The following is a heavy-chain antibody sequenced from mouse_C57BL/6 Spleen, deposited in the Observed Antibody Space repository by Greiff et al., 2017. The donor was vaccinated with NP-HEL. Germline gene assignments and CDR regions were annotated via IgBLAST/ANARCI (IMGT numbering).Heavy chain of an antibody. CDR1: GFTFSSYA. D-gene: IGHD2-3*01. J-gene: IGHJ3*01. V-gene: IGHV5-4*01. Sequence: EVKLVESGGGLVKPGGSLKLSCAASGFTFSSYAMSWVRQTPEKRLEWVATISDGGSYTYYPDNVKGRFTISRDNAKNNLYLQMSHLKSEDTAMYYCARDDGSRFAYWGQGTLVTVSA. CDR2: ISDGGSYT. CDR3: ARDDGSRFAY.